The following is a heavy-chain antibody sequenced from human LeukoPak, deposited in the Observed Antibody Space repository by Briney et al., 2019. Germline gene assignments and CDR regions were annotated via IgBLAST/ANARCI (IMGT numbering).Heavy chain of an antibody. J-gene: IGHJ4*02. CDR1: GFTFSNYA. CDR3: ARDSYGSGSSFDY. Sequence: GGSLRLSCAASGFTFSNYAMHWVRQAPGKGLEWVAVISYDGNSKYYEDSAKGRFTISRDNSKNTLYLQMNSLRAEDTAVYYCARDSYGSGSSFDYWGQGTLVTVSS. D-gene: IGHD3-10*01. CDR2: ISYDGNSK. V-gene: IGHV3-30*04.